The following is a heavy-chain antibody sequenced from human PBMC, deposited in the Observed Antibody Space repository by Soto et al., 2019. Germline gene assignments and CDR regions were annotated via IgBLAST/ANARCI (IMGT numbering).Heavy chain of an antibody. D-gene: IGHD5-12*01. CDR3: ARSLGDGYNEGDY. J-gene: IGHJ4*02. V-gene: IGHV3-53*01. CDR2: IYSGGST. CDR1: GFTVSSNY. Sequence: PGGSLRLSCAASGFTVSSNYMSWVRQAPGKGLEWVSVIYSGGSTYYADSVKGRFTISRDNSKNTLYLQMNSLRAEDTAVYYCARSLGDGYNEGDYWGQGTLVTVSS.